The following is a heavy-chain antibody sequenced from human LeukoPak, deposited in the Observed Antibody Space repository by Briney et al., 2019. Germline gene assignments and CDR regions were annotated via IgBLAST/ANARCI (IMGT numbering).Heavy chain of an antibody. CDR3: ARQSSGYCSGGSCYSGYY. Sequence: SETLSLTCAVYGGSFSGYYWSWIRQPPGKGLEWIGEINHSGSTNYNPSLKSRVTISVDTSKNQFSLKLSSVTAADTAVYYCARQSSGYCSGGSCYSGYYWGQGTLVTVSS. D-gene: IGHD2-15*01. CDR2: INHSGST. V-gene: IGHV4-34*01. CDR1: GGSFSGYY. J-gene: IGHJ4*02.